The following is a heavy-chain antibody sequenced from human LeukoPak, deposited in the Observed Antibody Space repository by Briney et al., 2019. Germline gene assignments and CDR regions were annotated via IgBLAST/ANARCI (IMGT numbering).Heavy chain of an antibody. V-gene: IGHV5-51*01. CDR3: ARPILWFGELNGVDY. CDR1: GYNFSRFW. CDR2: IYPDDSDT. Sequence: GESLKISCKGSGYNFSRFWINWVRQMPGKGLEWMGIIYPDDSDTRYSPSFQGQVTISADKSFSTAYLHWSSLKASDTAMYYCARPILWFGELNGVDYWGQGTLVTVSS. D-gene: IGHD3-10*01. J-gene: IGHJ4*02.